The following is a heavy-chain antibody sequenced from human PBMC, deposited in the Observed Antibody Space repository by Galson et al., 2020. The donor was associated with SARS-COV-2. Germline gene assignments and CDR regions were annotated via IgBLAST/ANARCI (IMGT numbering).Heavy chain of an antibody. CDR1: GFTFSSYS. J-gene: IGHJ4*02. Sequence: KIGESLKISCAASGFTFSSYSMNWVRQAPGKGLEWVSSISSSSSYIYYADSVKGRFTISRDNAKNSLYLQMNSLRAEDTAVYYCARAQVATVVTLDYWGQGTLVTVSS. CDR2: ISSSSSYI. V-gene: IGHV3-21*01. D-gene: IGHD5-12*01. CDR3: ARAQVATVVTLDY.